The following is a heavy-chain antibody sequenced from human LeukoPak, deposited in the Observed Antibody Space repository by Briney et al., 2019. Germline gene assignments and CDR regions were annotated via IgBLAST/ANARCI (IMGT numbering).Heavy chain of an antibody. CDR1: GFTFSYAW. J-gene: IGHJ5*02. CDR2: ISSSSSYI. V-gene: IGHV3-21*01. D-gene: IGHD2/OR15-2a*01. Sequence: GGSLRLSCAASGFTFSYAWMSWVRQAPGKGLEWVSSISSSSSYIYYADSVKGRFTTSRDNAKNSLYLQVNSLRAEDTAVYYCARSPTLRGWFDTWGQGTLVTVSS. CDR3: ARSPTLRGWFDT.